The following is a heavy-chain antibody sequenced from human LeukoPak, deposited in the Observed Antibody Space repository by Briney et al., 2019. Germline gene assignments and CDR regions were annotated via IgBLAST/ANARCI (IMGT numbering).Heavy chain of an antibody. CDR3: ARAVRAALRHLAEYFQH. Sequence: PGGSLRLSCAASGFTLSSHAMSWVRQPPGKGLEWIGEIYHSGSTNYNPSLKSRVTISVDKSKNQFSLKLSSVTAADTAVYYCARAVRAALRHLAEYFQHWGQGTLVTVSS. CDR2: IYHSGST. J-gene: IGHJ1*01. V-gene: IGHV4-4*02. CDR1: GFTLSSHAM. D-gene: IGHD6-25*01.